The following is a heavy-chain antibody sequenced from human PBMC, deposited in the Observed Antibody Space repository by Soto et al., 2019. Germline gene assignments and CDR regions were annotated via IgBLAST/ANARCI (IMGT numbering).Heavy chain of an antibody. V-gene: IGHV4-59*01. CDR1: GGSISGYY. J-gene: IGHJ4*02. CDR2: IHYSGST. Sequence: PSETLSLTCTVSGGSISGYYWSWIRQSPGKGLEWIGYIHYSGSTNYNPSLKSRVTISVDTSKNQLSLKLISVTAADTAMYYCARVDSSGSYFDYWGQGTLVTVSS. CDR3: ARVDSSGSYFDY. D-gene: IGHD3-22*01.